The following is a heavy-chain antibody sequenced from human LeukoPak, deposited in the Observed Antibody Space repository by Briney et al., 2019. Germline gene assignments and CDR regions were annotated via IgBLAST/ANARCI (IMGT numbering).Heavy chain of an antibody. Sequence: GGSLRLSCAASGFTFSSYAMSWVRQAPGKGLEWVSAISGSGGSTYYADSVKGRFTISRDNSKNTLYLQMNSLRAEDTAVYYCAKEDRYCSGGSCYPNYFDYWGQGTLVTVSS. CDR1: GFTFSSYA. J-gene: IGHJ4*02. V-gene: IGHV3-23*01. CDR3: AKEDRYCSGGSCYPNYFDY. D-gene: IGHD2-15*01. CDR2: ISGSGGST.